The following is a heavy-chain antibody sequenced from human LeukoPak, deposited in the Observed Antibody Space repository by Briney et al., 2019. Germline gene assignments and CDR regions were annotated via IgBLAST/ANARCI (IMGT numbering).Heavy chain of an antibody. CDR2: ISGSTNYI. Sequence: PGGSLILSCAASGFTFSSYSMNWVRQAPGKGLEWVSSISGSTNYIYYADSVKGRFTISRDNANNSLCLQMNSLRAEDTAVYYCAKGGGTGSYYLDDAFDIWGQGTMVTVSS. D-gene: IGHD3-10*01. V-gene: IGHV3-21*01. J-gene: IGHJ3*02. CDR3: AKGGGTGSYYLDDAFDI. CDR1: GFTFSSYS.